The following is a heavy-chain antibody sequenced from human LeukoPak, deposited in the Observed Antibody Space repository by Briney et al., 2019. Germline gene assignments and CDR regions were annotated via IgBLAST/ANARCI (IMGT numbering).Heavy chain of an antibody. CDR2: ILYDGSNK. J-gene: IGHJ4*02. Sequence: GSLKLSCTASGFTFSSYGFHWVRQAPGKGLEWVALILYDGSNKYYADSVKGRFTISRDDSTNTLYLQMNSLRGEDTAVYYCARDYGFGLLPAAKRYWGQGTLVTVSS. D-gene: IGHD3/OR15-3a*01. CDR3: ARDYGFGLLPAAKRY. V-gene: IGHV3-30-3*01. CDR1: GFTFSSYG.